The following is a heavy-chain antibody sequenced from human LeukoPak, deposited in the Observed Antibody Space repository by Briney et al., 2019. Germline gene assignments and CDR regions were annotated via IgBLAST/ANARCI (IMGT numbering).Heavy chain of an antibody. J-gene: IGHJ4*02. V-gene: IGHV3-21*01. CDR1: GFTFSNYL. D-gene: IGHD3-16*01. CDR3: ARDSYGWHDRWDY. CDR2: IGTTGNYI. Sequence: GRSLRLSCAASGFTFSNYLMNWVRQAPGKGLEWVSSIGTTGNYIYYSDSVKGRFTISRDNAKDSLFLQMNSLRTEDTGVYYCARDSYGWHDRWDYWGLGTQVIVSS.